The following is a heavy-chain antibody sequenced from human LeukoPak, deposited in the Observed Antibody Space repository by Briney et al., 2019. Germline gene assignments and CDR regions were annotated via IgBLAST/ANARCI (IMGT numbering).Heavy chain of an antibody. J-gene: IGHJ4*02. D-gene: IGHD2-21*02. CDR3: VRDPGVTAYFDY. CDR1: GFTFSSYG. V-gene: IGHV3-33*01. CDR2: IWSDGSNK. Sequence: GGSLRLSCAASGFTFSSYGMHWVRQAPGKGLEWVAVIWSDGSNKYYVDSVKGRFTISRDISKNTLYLQMNSLRAEDTAVCYCVRDPGVTAYFDYWGQGTLVTVSS.